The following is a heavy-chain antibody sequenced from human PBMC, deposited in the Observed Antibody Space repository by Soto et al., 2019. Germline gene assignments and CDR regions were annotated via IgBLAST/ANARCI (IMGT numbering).Heavy chain of an antibody. CDR2: IYYRGNA. V-gene: IGHV4-39*01. CDR1: DDSINSDKYY. CDR3: ARLEGLATISYYFDF. J-gene: IGHJ4*02. D-gene: IGHD5-12*01. Sequence: QLQLQESGPGLVKPSETLSLTCSVSDDSINSDKYYWGWIRQPPGKGLEWIGSIYYRGNADYNPSLQTRVTISLDKSKSPFSLKLNSVTAADSAVYFCARLEGLATISYYFDFWGPGALVTVSS.